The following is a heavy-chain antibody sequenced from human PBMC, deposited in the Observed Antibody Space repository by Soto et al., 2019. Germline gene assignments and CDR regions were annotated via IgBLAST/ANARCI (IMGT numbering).Heavy chain of an antibody. CDR1: ADTFRNYV. Sequence: QVELVQSGAEVKKPGSSVKVSCKASADTFRNYVISWERQAPGQGLEWMGVIIPIFGTANYAQKSQARVTIIVDTSANTVYLELSSLRSDVTAGYYCASTKYEISVYYYWSLGLWGRVTLVTASA. V-gene: IGHV1-69*06. D-gene: IGHD3-22*01. J-gene: IGHJ2*01. CDR2: IIPIFGTA. CDR3: ASTKYEISVYYYWSLGL.